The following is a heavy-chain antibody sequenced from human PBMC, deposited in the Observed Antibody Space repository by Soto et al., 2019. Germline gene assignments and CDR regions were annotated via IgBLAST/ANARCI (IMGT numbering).Heavy chain of an antibody. Sequence: SVKVSCKASGFSFSDYFMHWVRQAPGQGLEWMGGIIPIFGTANYAQKFQGRVTITADESTSTAYMELSSLRSEDTAVYYCACSWGRDPRFDYFDYWGQGTLVTVSS. CDR2: IIPIFGTA. D-gene: IGHD2-15*01. CDR1: GFSFSDYF. J-gene: IGHJ4*02. CDR3: ACSWGRDPRFDYFDY. V-gene: IGHV1-69*13.